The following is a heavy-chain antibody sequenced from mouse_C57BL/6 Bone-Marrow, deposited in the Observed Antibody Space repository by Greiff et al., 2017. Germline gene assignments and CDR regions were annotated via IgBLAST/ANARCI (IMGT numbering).Heavy chain of an antibody. CDR3: ARVLWLRYYAMDY. V-gene: IGHV1-4*01. CDR1: GYTFTSYT. J-gene: IGHJ4*01. D-gene: IGHD2-2*01. CDR2: INPSSGYT. Sequence: QVQLQQSGAELARPGASVKMSCKASGYTFTSYTMHWVKQRPGQGLEWIGYINPSSGYTKYNQKFKDKATLTADKSSSTAYMQLSSLTSEDSAVXYCARVLWLRYYAMDYWGQGTSGTGSS.